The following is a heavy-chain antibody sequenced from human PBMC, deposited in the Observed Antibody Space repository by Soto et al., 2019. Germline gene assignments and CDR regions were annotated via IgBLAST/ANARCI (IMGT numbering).Heavy chain of an antibody. CDR1: GYTFTDYG. CDR2: ITAFNGNT. CDR3: ARISQSDFWSGYYSFFDY. Sequence: QVHLVQSGAEVEKPGASVKVSCKASGYTFTDYGISWVRQAPGQGLQWMGWITAFNGNTKYAQQFKGRVTMTTDTSTSTAYMELRSLDSDDTAVYYCARISQSDFWSGYYSFFDYWGQGTLVTVSS. V-gene: IGHV1-18*01. D-gene: IGHD3-3*01. J-gene: IGHJ4*02.